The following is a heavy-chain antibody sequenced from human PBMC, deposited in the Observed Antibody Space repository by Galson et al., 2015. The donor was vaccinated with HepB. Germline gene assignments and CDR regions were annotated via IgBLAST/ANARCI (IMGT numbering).Heavy chain of an antibody. D-gene: IGHD2-15*01. CDR1: GFTFSSNW. J-gene: IGHJ4*02. CDR2: IKSDGSST. V-gene: IGHV3-74*01. CDR3: ARSRLVGAARNDS. Sequence: SLRLSCAASGFTFSSNWMHWVRQVPGKGLVWVSGIKSDGSSTSYADSVKGRFTISRDNTKNTLYLQMNRLRVEDTAVYYCARSRLVGAARNDSWGQGTLVTVSS.